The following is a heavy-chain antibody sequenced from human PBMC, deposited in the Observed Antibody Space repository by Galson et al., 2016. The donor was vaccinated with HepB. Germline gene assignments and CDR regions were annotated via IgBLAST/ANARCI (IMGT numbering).Heavy chain of an antibody. V-gene: IGHV5-51*01. CDR3: ARLGVGFWSGYYYGYYFDY. J-gene: IGHJ4*02. CDR2: IYPGDSDT. Sequence: QSGAEAKQPGESLKISCKGSGYSFTSSWIGWVRQMPGKGLEWMGIIYPGDSDTRYSPSSQGQVTISAHKSISTAYLQWSSLNASDTAMYYCARLGVGFWSGYYYGYYFDYWGQGTLVTVSS. CDR1: GYSFTSSW. D-gene: IGHD3-3*01.